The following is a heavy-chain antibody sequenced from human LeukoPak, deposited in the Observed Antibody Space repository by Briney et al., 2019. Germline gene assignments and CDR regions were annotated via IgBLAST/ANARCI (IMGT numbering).Heavy chain of an antibody. CDR3: ARDEGVVGFYYYGMDV. V-gene: IGHV4-31*03. Sequence: SETLSLTCTVSGGSISSGGYYWSWIRQHPGEGLEWIGYIYYSGSTYYNPSLKSRVTISVDTSKNQFSLKLSSVTAADTAVYYCARDEGVVGFYYYGMDVWGQGTTVTVSS. J-gene: IGHJ6*02. D-gene: IGHD3-3*01. CDR2: IYYSGST. CDR1: GGSISSGGYY.